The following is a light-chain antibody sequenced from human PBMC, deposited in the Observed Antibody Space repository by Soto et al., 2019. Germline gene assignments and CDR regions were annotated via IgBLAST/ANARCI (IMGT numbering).Light chain of an antibody. CDR1: QSVSID. Sequence: EIVLTQSPATLSLSPGERATLSCRASQSVSIDLAWYQQKPGQAPRLLIYGASSRATGIPDRFSGSGSGTDFTLTISRLEPEDFAVYYCQQRSNWPRTFGQGTKVDIK. V-gene: IGKV3-11*01. CDR3: QQRSNWPRT. J-gene: IGKJ1*01. CDR2: GAS.